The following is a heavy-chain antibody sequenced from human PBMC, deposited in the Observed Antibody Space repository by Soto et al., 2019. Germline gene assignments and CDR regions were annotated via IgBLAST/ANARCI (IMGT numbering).Heavy chain of an antibody. J-gene: IGHJ5*02. CDR1: GYTFTSYG. V-gene: IGHV1-18*01. CDR3: AATAIVVPPGDWFDP. D-gene: IGHD2-2*01. CDR2: ISAYNGNT. Sequence: ASVKVSCKASGYTFTSYGISWVRQAPGQGLEWMGWISAYNGNTNYAQKLQGRVTMTTDTSTSTAYMELRSLRSDDTAVYYCAATAIVVPPGDWFDPWGQGTLVTVSS.